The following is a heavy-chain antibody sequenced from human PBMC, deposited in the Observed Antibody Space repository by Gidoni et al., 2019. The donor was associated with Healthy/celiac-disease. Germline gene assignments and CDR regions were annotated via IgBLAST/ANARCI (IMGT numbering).Heavy chain of an antibody. V-gene: IGHV3-74*01. D-gene: IGHD3-22*01. Sequence: EVQLVESGGGLVQPGGSLRLSCAASGFTFSSYWMHWVRQAPGKGLVWVSRINSDGSSTSYADSVKGRFTISRDNAKNTLYLQMNSLRAEDTAVYYCARDHDSSGYYSLNMFDYWGQGTLVTVSS. J-gene: IGHJ4*02. CDR2: INSDGSST. CDR3: ARDHDSSGYYSLNMFDY. CDR1: GFTFSSYW.